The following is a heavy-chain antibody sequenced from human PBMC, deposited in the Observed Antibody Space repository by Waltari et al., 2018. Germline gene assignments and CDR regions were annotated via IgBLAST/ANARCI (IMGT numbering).Heavy chain of an antibody. D-gene: IGHD5-12*01. J-gene: IGHJ3*01. CDR1: GVSITTNRHY. CDR2: VSESWTT. CDR3: ATYIGASVGTAAFDV. V-gene: IGHV4-39*01. Sequence: QLQLQESGPRLVRPSATLSLICRVSGVSITTNRHYRAWIRPSPGPGLAWIGTVSESWTTEISPALKSRVSVSRDTSKNQVSLILGSVTAADMAVYYCATYIGASVGTAAFDVWGQGTMVTVSS.